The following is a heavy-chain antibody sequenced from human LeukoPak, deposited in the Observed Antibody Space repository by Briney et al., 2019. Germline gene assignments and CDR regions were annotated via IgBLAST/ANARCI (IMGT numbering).Heavy chain of an antibody. Sequence: GGTLRLSCAASGFTFSSYSMNWVRQAPGKGLEWVSSISSSSSYIYYADSVKGRFTISRDNAKNSLYLQMNSLRAEDTAVYYCARRNGRYSYAPWGQGTLVTVSS. J-gene: IGHJ5*02. V-gene: IGHV3-21*01. CDR1: GFTFSSYS. CDR2: ISSSSSYI. D-gene: IGHD5-18*01. CDR3: ARRNGRYSYAP.